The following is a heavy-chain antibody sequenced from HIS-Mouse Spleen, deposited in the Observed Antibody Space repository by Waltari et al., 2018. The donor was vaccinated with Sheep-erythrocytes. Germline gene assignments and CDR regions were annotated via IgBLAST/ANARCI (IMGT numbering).Heavy chain of an antibody. CDR2: IYYSGIT. J-gene: IGHJ4*02. CDR1: GGSISSSSYY. CDR3: ARDEGTYYDFWSGYPPSYYFDY. Sequence: QLQLQESGPGLVKPSETLSLTCTVSGGSISSSSYYWGWIRQPPGKGLEWIGSIYYSGITHHNPSLKSRVTISLDTSKNQFSLKLSSVTAADTAVYYCARDEGTYYDFWSGYPPSYYFDYWGQGTLVTVSS. V-gene: IGHV4-39*07. D-gene: IGHD3-3*01.